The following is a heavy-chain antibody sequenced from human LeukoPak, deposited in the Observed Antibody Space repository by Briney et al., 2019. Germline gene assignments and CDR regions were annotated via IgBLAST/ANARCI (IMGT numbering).Heavy chain of an antibody. Sequence: SETLSLTCTVSGGSISSYYWSWIRQPPGKGLEWIGYIYYSGSTNYNPSLKSRVTISVDTSKNQFSLKLSSVTAADTAVYNCARDYYDSSGYYYGDAFDIWGQGTMVTVSS. D-gene: IGHD3-22*01. J-gene: IGHJ3*02. V-gene: IGHV4-59*01. CDR3: ARDYYDSSGYYYGDAFDI. CDR2: IYYSGST. CDR1: GGSISSYY.